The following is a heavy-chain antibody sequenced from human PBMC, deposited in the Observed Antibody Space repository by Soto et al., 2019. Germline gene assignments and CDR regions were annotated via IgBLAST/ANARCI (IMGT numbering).Heavy chain of an antibody. CDR1: GFTFSSHA. J-gene: IGHJ4*02. Sequence: EVQLLESGGGLVQPGGSLRLSCAVSGFTFSSHAMSWVRQAPGKGLECVSSITGSGDSTYYADSVKGRFTISRNKSKSTLYLQMSSLSAEDTAVYFCANDLQFSGWLSAQTFDYWGRGTQVTVSS. V-gene: IGHV3-23*01. CDR2: ITGSGDST. D-gene: IGHD6-19*01. CDR3: ANDLQFSGWLSAQTFDY.